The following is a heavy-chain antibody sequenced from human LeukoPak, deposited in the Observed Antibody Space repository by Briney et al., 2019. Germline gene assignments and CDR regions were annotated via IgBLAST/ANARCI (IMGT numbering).Heavy chain of an antibody. J-gene: IGHJ4*02. CDR3: ARQQDGSSWSGLDY. V-gene: IGHV1-8*03. D-gene: IGHD6-13*01. CDR2: MNPNSGNT. Sequence: ASVKVSCKASGYTFTSYGISWVRQAPGQGLEWMGWMNPNSGNTGYAQKFQGRVTITRNTSISTAYMELSSLRSEDTAVYYCARQQDGSSWSGLDYWGQGTLVTVSS. CDR1: GYTFTSYG.